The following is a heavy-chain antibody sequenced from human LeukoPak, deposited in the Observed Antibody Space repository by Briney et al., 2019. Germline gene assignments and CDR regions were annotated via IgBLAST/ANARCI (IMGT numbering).Heavy chain of an antibody. Sequence: GGSLRLSCAASGFTFSSYAMSWVRQAPGKGLEWVSAISGSGGSTYYADSVKGRFTISRDNSNNTLYLQMNSLRPEDTAVYYCAKDTSGLLHFNYWGQGTLVTVSS. D-gene: IGHD1-26*01. V-gene: IGHV3-23*01. J-gene: IGHJ4*02. CDR3: AKDTSGLLHFNY. CDR2: ISGSGGST. CDR1: GFTFSSYA.